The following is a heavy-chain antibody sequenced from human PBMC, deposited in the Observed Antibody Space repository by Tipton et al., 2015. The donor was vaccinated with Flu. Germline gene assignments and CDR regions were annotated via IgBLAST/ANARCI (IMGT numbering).Heavy chain of an antibody. CDR1: GASISSYY. CDR3: ARVGGDYRDTSGFIPWFDL. Sequence: TLSLTCTVSGASISSYYWSWIRQPPGKGLEWIGYIYYSGITNYNPSLKSRVTISVDTSKNQFSLRLSSVTAADTAVYYCARVGGDYRDTSGFIPWFDLWVQGTLVTVSS. J-gene: IGHJ5*02. D-gene: IGHD3-22*01. V-gene: IGHV4-59*01. CDR2: IYYSGIT.